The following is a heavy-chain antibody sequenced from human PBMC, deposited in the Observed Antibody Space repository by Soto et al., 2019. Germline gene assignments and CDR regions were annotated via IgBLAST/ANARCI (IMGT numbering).Heavy chain of an antibody. CDR1: GYSFTSYW. J-gene: IGHJ4*02. CDR2: IYPGDSDT. Sequence: GESLKISCXGSGYSFTSYWIGWVRQMPGKGLEWMGIIYPGDSDTRYSPSFQGQVTISADKSISTAYLQWSSLKASDTAMYYCARLQYSSGWDPRFPFDYWGQGTLVTVSS. D-gene: IGHD6-19*01. CDR3: ARLQYSSGWDPRFPFDY. V-gene: IGHV5-51*01.